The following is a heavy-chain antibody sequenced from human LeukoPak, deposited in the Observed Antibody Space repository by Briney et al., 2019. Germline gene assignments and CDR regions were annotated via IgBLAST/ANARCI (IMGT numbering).Heavy chain of an antibody. Sequence: GSLRLSCAASGFTFGSYWMSWVRQPPGKGLEWIGEIYHSGSTNYNPSLKSRVTISVDKSKNQFSLKLSSVTAADTAVYYCARRSWCNPPAGPSSTSCYGDRRFDPWGQGTLVTVSS. D-gene: IGHD2-2*01. J-gene: IGHJ5*02. CDR2: IYHSGST. V-gene: IGHV4-4*02. CDR1: GFTFGSYW. CDR3: ARRSWCNPPAGPSSTSCYGDRRFDP.